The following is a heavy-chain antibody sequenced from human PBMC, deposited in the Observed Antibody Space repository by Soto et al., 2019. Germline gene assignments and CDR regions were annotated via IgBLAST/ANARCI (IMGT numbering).Heavy chain of an antibody. J-gene: IGHJ6*02. CDR1: GYTFTSYG. CDR2: ISAYNGNT. D-gene: IGHD3-9*01. CDR3: ARPRYGNYYYGMDV. V-gene: IGHV1-18*01. Sequence: ASVKVSCKAYGYTFTSYGISWVRQAPGQGLEWMGWISAYNGNTNYAQKLQGRVTMTTDTSTSTAYMELRSLRSDDTAVYYCARPRYGNYYYGMDVWGQGTTVTVSS.